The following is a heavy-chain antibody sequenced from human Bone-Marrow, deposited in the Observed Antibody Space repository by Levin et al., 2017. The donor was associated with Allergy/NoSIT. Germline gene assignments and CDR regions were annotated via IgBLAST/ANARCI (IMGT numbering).Heavy chain of an antibody. J-gene: IGHJ5*02. D-gene: IGHD6-13*01. CDR3: ARTFRQQLENWFDP. Sequence: GGSLRLSCAASGFTFSDYYMSWIRQAPGKGLEWVSYISSSGSTIYYADSVKGRFTISRDNAKNSLYLQMNSLRAEDTAVYYCARTFRQQLENWFDPWGQGTLVTVSS. CDR1: GFTFSDYY. CDR2: ISSSGSTI. V-gene: IGHV3-11*01.